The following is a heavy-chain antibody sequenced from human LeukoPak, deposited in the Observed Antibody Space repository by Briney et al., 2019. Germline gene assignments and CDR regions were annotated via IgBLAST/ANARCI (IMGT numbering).Heavy chain of an antibody. CDR1: GGSISSYY. D-gene: IGHD5-18*01. CDR3: ARDLSPYVDTAMVYWFDP. Sequence: PSETLSLTCTVSGGSISSYYWSWIRQPPGKGLEWIGYIYTSGSTNYNPSLKSRVTISVDTSKNQFSLKLSSVTAADTAVYYCARDLSPYVDTAMVYWFDPWGQGTLVTVSS. CDR2: IYTSGST. J-gene: IGHJ5*02. V-gene: IGHV4-4*09.